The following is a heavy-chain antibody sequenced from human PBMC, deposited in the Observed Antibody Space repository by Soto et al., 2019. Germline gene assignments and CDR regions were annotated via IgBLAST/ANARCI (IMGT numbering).Heavy chain of an antibody. Sequence: PSETLSLTCTVSGASISSSYRSWTRQSPGKGLEWIGYVYYSGSTKYNPSLKSRVTISVDTSKNQSSLKLSSVTAADTAVYYCARGYYDSNGQSNTFDIWGQGTMVTVSS. J-gene: IGHJ3*02. V-gene: IGHV4-59*01. CDR1: GASISSSY. D-gene: IGHD3-22*01. CDR2: VYYSGST. CDR3: ARGYYDSNGQSNTFDI.